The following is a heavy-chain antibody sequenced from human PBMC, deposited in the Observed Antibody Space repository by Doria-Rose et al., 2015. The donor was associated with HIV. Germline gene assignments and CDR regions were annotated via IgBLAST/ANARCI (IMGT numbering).Heavy chain of an antibody. J-gene: IGHJ4*02. V-gene: IGHV2-26*01. CDR3: ARIKSSRWYHKYYIDF. Sequence: QITLKESGPVLVKPTETLTLTCTVSGVSLSSPGMGVSWIRQPPGKALALLAHIFSDDERSYKTSLRSRLTISRGTSKSQVVLTMTDMDPVDTATYYCARIKSSRWYHKYYIDFWGQGTLVIVSA. CDR2: IFSDDER. CDR1: GVSLSSPGMG. D-gene: IGHD6-13*01.